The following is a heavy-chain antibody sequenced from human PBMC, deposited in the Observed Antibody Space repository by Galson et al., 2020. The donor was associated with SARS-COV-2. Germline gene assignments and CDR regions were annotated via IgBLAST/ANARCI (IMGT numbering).Heavy chain of an antibody. Sequence: SETLSLTCTVSGGSISTGSYFWSWIRQPAGKELEWIRRIYTSGSTDYNPSLKSRVTISGDTSKNQFSLKLSSVTAADTAVYYCARGGSDSSSGSSPNYWFDPWGQGTLVTVSS. J-gene: IGHJ5*02. D-gene: IGHD3-22*01. V-gene: IGHV4-61*02. CDR2: IYTSGST. CDR1: GGSISTGSYF. CDR3: ARGGSDSSSGSSPNYWFDP.